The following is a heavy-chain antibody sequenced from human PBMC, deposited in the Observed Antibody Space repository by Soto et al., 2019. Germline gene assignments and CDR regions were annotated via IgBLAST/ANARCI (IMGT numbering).Heavy chain of an antibody. D-gene: IGHD6-19*01. V-gene: IGHV1-2*04. CDR3: ARAGNSSGWYIENYYYGLDV. J-gene: IGHJ6*02. CDR2: INPNSGGT. Sequence: ASVKVSCKASGYTFTGYYMHWVRQAPGQGLEWMGWINPNSGGTNYAQKFQGWVTMTRDTSISTAYMELSRLRSDDTAVYYCARAGNSSGWYIENYYYGLDVWGQGTTVTVSS. CDR1: GYTFTGYY.